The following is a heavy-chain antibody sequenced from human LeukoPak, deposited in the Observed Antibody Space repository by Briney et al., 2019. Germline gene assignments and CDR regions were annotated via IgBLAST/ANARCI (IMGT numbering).Heavy chain of an antibody. D-gene: IGHD2-21*02. CDR3: ARVRSYCGGDCYSVGYYYYYYMDV. CDR1: GYTFTGYY. Sequence: ASVKVSCKASGYTFTGYYMHWVRQAPGQGLEWMGWINPNSGGTNYAQKFQGRVTMTRDTSISTAYMGQSRLRSDDTAVYYCARVRSYCGGDCYSVGYYYYYYMDVWGKGTTVTVSS. CDR2: INPNSGGT. J-gene: IGHJ6*03. V-gene: IGHV1-2*02.